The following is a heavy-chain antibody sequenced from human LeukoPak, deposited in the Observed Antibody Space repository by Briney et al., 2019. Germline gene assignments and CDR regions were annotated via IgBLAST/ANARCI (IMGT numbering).Heavy chain of an antibody. J-gene: IGHJ6*03. Sequence: SETLSLTCTVSGGSIRSYYWSWIRQPPGKGLEWIGYIYYSGSTNYNPSLKSRVTISVDTSKNQFSLKLSSVTAADTAVYYCAKTYYDILTGYGGPYYMDVWGKGTTVTVSS. CDR3: AKTYYDILTGYGGPYYMDV. CDR1: GGSIRSYY. V-gene: IGHV4-59*01. D-gene: IGHD3-9*01. CDR2: IYYSGST.